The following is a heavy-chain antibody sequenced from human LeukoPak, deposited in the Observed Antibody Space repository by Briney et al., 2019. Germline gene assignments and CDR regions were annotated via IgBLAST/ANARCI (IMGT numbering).Heavy chain of an antibody. V-gene: IGHV3-23*01. CDR1: GFTFSNYA. D-gene: IGHD2-15*01. CDR3: AKSPNIVVVVAVIDY. J-gene: IGHJ4*02. CDR2: ISGSGSST. Sequence: GGSLRLSCAASGFTFSNYAMTWVRQAPGKGLEWVSGISGSGSSTYYADSVKGRFTISRDNSKNTLYLQMNSLRAEDTAVYYCAKSPNIVVVVAVIDYWGQGTLVTVSS.